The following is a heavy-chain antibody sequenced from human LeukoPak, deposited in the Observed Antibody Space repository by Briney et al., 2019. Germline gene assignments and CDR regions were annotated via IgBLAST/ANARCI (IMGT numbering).Heavy chain of an antibody. J-gene: IGHJ4*02. CDR1: GFSFSGSW. Sequence: GSLRLSCAASGFSFSGSWMDWVRQAPGKGLEWVANIKPDGSEIYYVDAVKGRFTISRDNAKNSLYLQMNSLRAEDTAVYYCTRSLDYWGQGILVTVSS. CDR3: TRSLDY. CDR2: IKPDGSEI. D-gene: IGHD2-15*01. V-gene: IGHV3-7*02.